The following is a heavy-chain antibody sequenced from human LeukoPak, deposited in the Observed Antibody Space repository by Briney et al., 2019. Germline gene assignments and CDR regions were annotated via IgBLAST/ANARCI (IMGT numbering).Heavy chain of an antibody. CDR1: GFTFSSYG. Sequence: GGSLRLSCAASGFTFSSYGMHWVRQAPGKGLEWVAVISYDGSNKYYADSVKGRFTISRDNSKNTLYLQMNSLRAEDTAVYYCARTAAGISYGMDVWGQGTTVTVSS. CDR2: ISYDGSNK. J-gene: IGHJ6*02. D-gene: IGHD6-13*01. V-gene: IGHV3-30*03. CDR3: ARTAAGISYGMDV.